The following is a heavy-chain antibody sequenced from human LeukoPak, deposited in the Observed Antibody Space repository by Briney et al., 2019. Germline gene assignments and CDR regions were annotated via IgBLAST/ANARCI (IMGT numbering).Heavy chain of an antibody. Sequence: GASVKVSCKASGYTFTSYGISWVRQAPGQGLEWMGWISAYNGNTNYAQKLQGRVTMTTDTSTSTAYMELRSVRSDDTAVYYCARVPYYYDSSGSLGLWGQGTLVTVSS. CDR2: ISAYNGNT. CDR1: GYTFTSYG. CDR3: ARVPYYYDSSGSLGL. D-gene: IGHD3-22*01. J-gene: IGHJ4*02. V-gene: IGHV1-18*01.